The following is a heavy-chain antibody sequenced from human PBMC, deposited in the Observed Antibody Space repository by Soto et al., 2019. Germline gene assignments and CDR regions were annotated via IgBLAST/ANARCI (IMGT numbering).Heavy chain of an antibody. Sequence: QLQLQESGSGLVKPSQTLSLTCAVSGGSISSGGYSWSWIRQPPGKGLEWIGYIYHSGSTYYNPSLKSRVTISVDRSKNQFSLKLSSVTAADTAVYYCARGVGSGSYYANWFDPWGQGTLVTVSS. CDR2: IYHSGST. D-gene: IGHD3-10*01. J-gene: IGHJ5*02. CDR3: ARGVGSGSYYANWFDP. V-gene: IGHV4-30-2*01. CDR1: GGSISSGGYS.